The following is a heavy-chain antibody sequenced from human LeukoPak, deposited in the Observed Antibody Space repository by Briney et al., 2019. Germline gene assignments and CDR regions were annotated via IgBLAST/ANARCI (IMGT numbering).Heavy chain of an antibody. CDR2: IWYDGSKQ. D-gene: IGHD5-12*01. CDR3: ARDWADSGSDY. J-gene: IGHJ4*02. CDR1: GFTFSSFG. Sequence: GGSLRLSCAASGFTFSSFGIHWVRQAPGKGLEWVALIWYDGSKQYYADSVKGRFTISRDNSKSTVYLQMNSLRAEDTAVHFCARDWADSGSDYWGQGTLVIVSS. V-gene: IGHV3-33*01.